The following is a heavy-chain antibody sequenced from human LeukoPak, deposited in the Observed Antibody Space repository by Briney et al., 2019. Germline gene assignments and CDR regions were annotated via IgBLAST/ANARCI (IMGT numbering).Heavy chain of an antibody. D-gene: IGHD1-7*01. CDR1: GGSISSSSYY. J-gene: IGHJ3*02. Sequence: SETLSLTCSVSGGSISSSSYYWGWIRQPLGKGLEWIGSIFHSGKTYYNPSLKSRVTISVDASKNQFSLKVNSVTAADTAIYYCARVGYNWNLWFDTWGQGTKVTVSS. CDR2: IFHSGKT. CDR3: ARVGYNWNLWFDT. V-gene: IGHV4-39*07.